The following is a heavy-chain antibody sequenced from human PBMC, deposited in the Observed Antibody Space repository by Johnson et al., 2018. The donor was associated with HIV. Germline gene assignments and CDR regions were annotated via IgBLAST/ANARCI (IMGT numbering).Heavy chain of an antibody. D-gene: IGHD3-10*01. CDR1: GFTFSSYA. CDR3: ARDYFGELSGDGFGI. J-gene: IGHJ3*02. Sequence: QVQLVESGGGVVQPGRSLRLSCAASGFTFSSYAMHWVRQAPGKGLEWVAVISYDGSNKYYADSVKGRFSISRDNSKNTLYLQMNRLRAEDTSVYYCARDYFGELSGDGFGIWGQGKMVTRSS. V-gene: IGHV3-30-3*01. CDR2: ISYDGSNK.